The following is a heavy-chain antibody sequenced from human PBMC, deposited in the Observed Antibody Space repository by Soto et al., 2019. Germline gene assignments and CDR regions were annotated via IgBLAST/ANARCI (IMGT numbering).Heavy chain of an antibody. CDR3: ARGDYYMDV. J-gene: IGHJ6*03. CDR2: ISSSSSYL. Sequence: EVQLVESGGGLVKPGGSLRLSCAASGFTFSSYSMNWVRQAPGKGLEWVSSISSSSSYLYYADSVKGRFTISRDNAKNSLYLQMNSLRAEDTAVYYCARGDYYMDVWGKGTTVTVSS. CDR1: GFTFSSYS. V-gene: IGHV3-21*01.